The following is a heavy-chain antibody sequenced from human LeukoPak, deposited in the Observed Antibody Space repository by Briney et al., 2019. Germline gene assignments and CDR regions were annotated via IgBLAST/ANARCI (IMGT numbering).Heavy chain of an antibody. D-gene: IGHD6-13*01. CDR1: GYTFTSYY. V-gene: IGHV1-46*01. CDR3: ARAGGYSSSWYRGAFDI. Sequence: EASVKVSCKASGYTFTSYYMHWVRQAPGQGLEWMGIINPSGGSTGYAQKFQGRVTITRDTSASTAYMELSSLRSEDMAVYYCARAGGYSSSWYRGAFDIWGQGTMVTVSS. CDR2: INPSGGST. J-gene: IGHJ3*02.